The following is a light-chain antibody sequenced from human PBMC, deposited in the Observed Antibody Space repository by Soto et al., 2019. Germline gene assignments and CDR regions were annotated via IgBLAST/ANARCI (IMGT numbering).Light chain of an antibody. CDR1: QSISSRY. CDR2: GAS. CDR3: QQYGSSPPLT. Sequence: LTQSPGPLSLSPGQRATLSCRASQSISSRYLAWYQQRPGQAPRLLIYGASNRATGIPDRFSGSGSGTDFTLTISRLEPEDFAVYYCQQYGSSPPLTFGGGTKVEMK. V-gene: IGKV3-20*01. J-gene: IGKJ4*01.